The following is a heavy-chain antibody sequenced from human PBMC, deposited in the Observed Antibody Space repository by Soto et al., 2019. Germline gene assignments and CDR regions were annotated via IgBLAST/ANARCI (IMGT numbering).Heavy chain of an antibody. V-gene: IGHV4-59*01. D-gene: IGHD2-15*01. Sequence: QVQLQESGPRLVKPSETLSLTCTVSGDSISSYYWTWIRQPPGKGLEYIGYIYHSGRTYYNPSLKSRVTISVDTAKNQFALKLSSVTAADTAVYYCARGHLGITTTGTWYDFDYWGQGTLVTVSS. CDR2: IYHSGRT. CDR1: GDSISSYY. CDR3: ARGHLGITTTGTWYDFDY. J-gene: IGHJ4*02.